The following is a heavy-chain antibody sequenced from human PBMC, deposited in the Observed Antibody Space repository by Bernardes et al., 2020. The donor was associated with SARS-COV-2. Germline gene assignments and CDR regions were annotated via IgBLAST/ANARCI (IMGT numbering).Heavy chain of an antibody. J-gene: IGHJ3*02. Sequence: KFSCKASGYTFTGYYMHWVRQAPGQGLEWMGWINPNSGGTNYAQKFQGRVTMTRDTSISTAYMELSRLRSDDTAVYYCAREGAAASCAFDIWGQGTMVTVSS. CDR2: INPNSGGT. CDR1: GYTFTGYY. V-gene: IGHV1-2*02. CDR3: AREGAAASCAFDI. D-gene: IGHD6-25*01.